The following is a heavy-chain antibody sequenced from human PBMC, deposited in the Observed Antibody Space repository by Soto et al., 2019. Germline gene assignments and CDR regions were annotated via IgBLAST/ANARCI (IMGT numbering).Heavy chain of an antibody. CDR1: GYSFPTYG. CDR2: ISAYNANT. V-gene: IGHV1-18*01. J-gene: IGHJ5*01. Sequence: QVQLEQSGAEVKKPGASVKVSCKASGYSFPTYGFTWVRQAPGQGLEWMGWISAYNANTNYAQKFQGRVTMTTDTSASTAYMELRSLRSDDTAVYYCARDYGSGSYRFHCWGQGTLVTVSS. CDR3: ARDYGSGSYRFHC. D-gene: IGHD3-10*01.